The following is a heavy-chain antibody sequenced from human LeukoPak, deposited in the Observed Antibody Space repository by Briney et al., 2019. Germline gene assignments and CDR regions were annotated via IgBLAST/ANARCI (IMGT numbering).Heavy chain of an antibody. Sequence: GGSLRLSCAASGFTFSSYWMHWVRQAPGKGLVWVSRINSDGSSTSYADSVKGRFTISRDNAKNTLYLQMNSLRAEDTAVYYCARAFGSGWYAFDYWGQGTLVTVSS. CDR3: ARAFGSGWYAFDY. D-gene: IGHD6-19*01. CDR1: GFTFSSYW. CDR2: INSDGSST. J-gene: IGHJ4*02. V-gene: IGHV3-74*01.